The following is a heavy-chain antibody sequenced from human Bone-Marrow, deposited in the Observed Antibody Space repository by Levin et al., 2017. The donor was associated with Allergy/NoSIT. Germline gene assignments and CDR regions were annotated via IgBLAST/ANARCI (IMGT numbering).Heavy chain of an antibody. D-gene: IGHD3-10*01. CDR3: ARGEVWFGEILRGPFDS. CDR2: IDHSGST. J-gene: IGHJ5*01. Sequence: SPTLSLTCSVYGESLTHYYWSWIRQPPGKGPEWIGDIDHSGSTIYTPSLKSRVTISVEKSKNHFSLRLSSVTAADTAVYYCARGEVWFGEILRGPFDSWGQGTLVTVSS. V-gene: IGHV4-34*01. CDR1: GESLTHYY.